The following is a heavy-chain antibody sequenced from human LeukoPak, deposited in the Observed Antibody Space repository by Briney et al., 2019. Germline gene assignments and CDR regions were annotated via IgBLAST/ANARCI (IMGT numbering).Heavy chain of an antibody. D-gene: IGHD6-19*01. Sequence: PSETLSLTCTVSGGSISSYYWSRIRQPPGKGLEWIGYIYYSGSTNYNPSLKSRVTISVDTSKNQFSLKLSSVTAADTAVYYCASGDSSGWYYFDYWGQGTLVTVSS. V-gene: IGHV4-59*01. CDR2: IYYSGST. CDR1: GGSISSYY. CDR3: ASGDSSGWYYFDY. J-gene: IGHJ4*02.